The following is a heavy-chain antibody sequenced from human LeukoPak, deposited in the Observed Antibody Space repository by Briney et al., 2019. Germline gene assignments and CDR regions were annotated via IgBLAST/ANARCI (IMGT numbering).Heavy chain of an antibody. CDR3: AREITMVRGVISLFDP. V-gene: IGHV1-69*04. CDR2: IIPILGIA. Sequence: ASVKVSCKASGGTFSSYAISWVRQAPGQGLEWMGRIIPILGIANYAQKFQGRVTITADKSTSTAYMELSSLRSVDTAVYYCAREITMVRGVISLFDPWGQGTLVTVSS. J-gene: IGHJ5*02. CDR1: GGTFSSYA. D-gene: IGHD3-10*01.